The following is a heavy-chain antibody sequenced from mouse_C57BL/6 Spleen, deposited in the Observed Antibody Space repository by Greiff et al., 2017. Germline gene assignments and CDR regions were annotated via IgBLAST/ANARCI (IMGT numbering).Heavy chain of an antibody. CDR2: INPRSGNT. Sequence: VQLHQSGAELVRPGASVKLSCKASGYTFTSYGISWVKQTNGKGLEWMGEINPRSGNTYYNEKVKGKATLTSDNSSSTAYMEIRSLTSEDSAVYFGARFDGYYGYWGQGTLVTVSA. CDR1: GYTFTSYG. CDR3: ARFDGYYGY. J-gene: IGHJ3*01. V-gene: IGHV1-81*01. D-gene: IGHD2-3*01.